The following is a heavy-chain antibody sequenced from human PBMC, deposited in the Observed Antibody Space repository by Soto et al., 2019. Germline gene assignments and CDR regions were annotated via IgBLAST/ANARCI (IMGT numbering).Heavy chain of an antibody. CDR1: GFTFNNYA. CDR3: ARIGDVAYYGSESYFDY. D-gene: IGHD3-10*01. CDR2: ISGSGSRT. J-gene: IGHJ4*02. V-gene: IGHV3-23*01. Sequence: EVQLLESGGGLVQPGGSLRLSCGASGFTFNNYAMSWVRQPPGKGLEWISGISGSGSRTYYADSVKGRFTISRDNSKTTLSLQLHSMRAEATAVYYCARIGDVAYYGSESYFDYWGQGTLVTVSS.